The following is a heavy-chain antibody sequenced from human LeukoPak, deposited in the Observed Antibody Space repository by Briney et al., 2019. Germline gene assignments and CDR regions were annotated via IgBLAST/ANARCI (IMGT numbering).Heavy chain of an antibody. CDR2: IWYDGSNK. Sequence: GGSLRLSCAASGFTFSSYGMHWVRQALGKGLEWVAVIWYDGSNKYYADSVKVRFTISRDNSKNTLYLQMNSLRAEDTAVYYCAKEGSSWSSSDFDYWGQGTLVTVSS. CDR3: AKEGSSWSSSDFDY. V-gene: IGHV3-33*06. D-gene: IGHD6-13*01. CDR1: GFTFSSYG. J-gene: IGHJ4*02.